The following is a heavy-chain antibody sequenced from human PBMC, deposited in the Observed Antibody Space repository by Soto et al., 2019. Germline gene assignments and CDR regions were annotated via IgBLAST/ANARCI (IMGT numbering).Heavy chain of an antibody. CDR3: ARDLYYYDSSGYSHFDY. Sequence: ASVKVSCKASGYTFTSYGISWVRQAPGQGLEWMGWISAYNGNTNYAQKLQGRVTMTTDTSTSTAYMELRSLRSDDTAVYYCARDLYYYDSSGYSHFDYWGQGTLVTVS. J-gene: IGHJ4*02. V-gene: IGHV1-18*01. D-gene: IGHD3-22*01. CDR1: GYTFTSYG. CDR2: ISAYNGNT.